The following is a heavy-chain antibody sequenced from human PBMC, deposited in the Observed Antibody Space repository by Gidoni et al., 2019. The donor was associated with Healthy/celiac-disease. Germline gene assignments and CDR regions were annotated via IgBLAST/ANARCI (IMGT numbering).Heavy chain of an antibody. CDR3: ARDNWIYFDY. D-gene: IGHD1-20*01. CDR1: GITFSSYA. V-gene: IGHV3-30-3*01. J-gene: IGHJ4*02. Sequence: QVQLVEAGGGVVQPGRSLRLSCAASGITFSSYAMHWVRQAPGKGLEWGAVISYDGSNKYYADSVKGRFTISRDNSKNTLYLQMNSLRAEDTAVYYCARDNWIYFDYWGQGTLVTVSS. CDR2: ISYDGSNK.